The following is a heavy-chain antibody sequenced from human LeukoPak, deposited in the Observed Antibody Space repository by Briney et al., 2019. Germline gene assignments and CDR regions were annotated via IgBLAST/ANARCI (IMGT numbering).Heavy chain of an antibody. J-gene: IGHJ4*02. D-gene: IGHD3-10*01. CDR3: AGYGSGSYYKALDY. Sequence: PGRSLRLSCAASGFTFSSYAMHWVRQAPGKGLEWVAVISYDGSNKYYADSVKGRFTISRDNSKNTLYLQMNSLRAEDTAVYYCAGYGSGSYYKALDYWGQGTLVTVSS. CDR1: GFTFSSYA. CDR2: ISYDGSNK. V-gene: IGHV3-30-3*01.